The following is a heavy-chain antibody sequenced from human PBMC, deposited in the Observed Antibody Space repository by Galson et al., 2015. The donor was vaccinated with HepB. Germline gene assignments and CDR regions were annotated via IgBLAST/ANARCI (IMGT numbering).Heavy chain of an antibody. V-gene: IGHV3-30*02. J-gene: IGHJ1*01. CDR3: AKPRDYYDSSGYYFRYFQH. Sequence: SLRLSCAASGFTFSSYGMHWVRQAPGKGLEWVAFIRYDGSNKYYADSVKGRFTISRDNSKNTLYLQMNSLRAEDTAVYYCAKPRDYYDSSGYYFRYFQHWGQGTLVTVSS. D-gene: IGHD3-22*01. CDR1: GFTFSSYG. CDR2: IRYDGSNK.